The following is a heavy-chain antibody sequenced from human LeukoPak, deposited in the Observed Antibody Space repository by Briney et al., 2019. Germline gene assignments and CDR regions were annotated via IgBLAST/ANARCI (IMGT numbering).Heavy chain of an antibody. J-gene: IGHJ4*02. CDR3: AKPQVEYYYDSSEIYYFDY. Sequence: GGSLRLSCAASGFTFSSYGMSWVRQAPGKGLEWVPAISGSGGSTYYADSVKGRFTISRDNSKNTLYLQMNSLRAEDTAVYYCAKPQVEYYYDSSEIYYFDYWGQGTLVTVSS. CDR1: GFTFSSYG. CDR2: ISGSGGST. V-gene: IGHV3-23*01. D-gene: IGHD3-22*01.